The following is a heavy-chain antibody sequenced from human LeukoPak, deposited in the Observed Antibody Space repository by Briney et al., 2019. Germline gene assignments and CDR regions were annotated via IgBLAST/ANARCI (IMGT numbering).Heavy chain of an antibody. CDR2: INHSGST. J-gene: IGHJ4*02. Sequence: PSETLSLTCAVYGGSFSGYYWSWIRQPPGKGLEWIGEINHSGSTNYNPSLKSRVTISVDTSKNQFSLKLSSVTAADTAVYYCARLTSGGYGIDYWGQGTLVTVSS. V-gene: IGHV4-34*01. CDR1: GGSFSGYY. CDR3: ARLTSGGYGIDY. D-gene: IGHD1-26*01.